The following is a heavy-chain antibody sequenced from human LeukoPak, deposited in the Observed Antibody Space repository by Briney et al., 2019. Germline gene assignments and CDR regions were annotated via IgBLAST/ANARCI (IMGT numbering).Heavy chain of an antibody. J-gene: IGHJ3*02. CDR1: GYSISSGYY. D-gene: IGHD2-8*01. CDR3: ARDSNSAFDI. Sequence: SETLSLTCTVPGYSISSGYYWGWIRQPPGKGLEWIGSIYHSGSTYYNPSLKSRVTISVDTSKNQFSLKLSSVTAADTAVYYCARDSNSAFDIWGQGTMVTVSS. V-gene: IGHV4-38-2*02. CDR2: IYHSGST.